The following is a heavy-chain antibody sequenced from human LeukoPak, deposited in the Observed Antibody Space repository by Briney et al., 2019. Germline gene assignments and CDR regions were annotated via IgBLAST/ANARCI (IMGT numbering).Heavy chain of an antibody. CDR2: ISSSSSYI. V-gene: IGHV3-21*01. D-gene: IGHD3-10*01. CDR3: AVRRVRGYYFDY. J-gene: IGHJ4*02. CDR1: GFTFSSYS. Sequence: GGSLRLSCAASGFTFSSYSMNWVRQAPGKGLEWVSSISSSSSYIYYADSVKGRFTISRDNAKNSLYLQMNSLRAEDTAVYYCAVRRVRGYYFDYWGQGTQVTVSS.